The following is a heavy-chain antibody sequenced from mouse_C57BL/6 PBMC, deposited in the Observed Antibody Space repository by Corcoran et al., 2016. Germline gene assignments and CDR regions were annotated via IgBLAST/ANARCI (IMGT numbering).Heavy chain of an antibody. CDR2: ISYDGSN. CDR1: GYSITSGYY. CDR3: FYGSSYGFAY. Sequence: DVQLQESGPGLVKPSQSLSLTCSVTGYSITSGYYWNWIRQFPGNKLEWMGYISYDGSNNYNPSLKNRISITRDTSKNQFFLKLNSVTTEDTAPYYCFYGSSYGFAYWGQGTLVTVSA. J-gene: IGHJ3*01. V-gene: IGHV3-6*01. D-gene: IGHD1-1*01.